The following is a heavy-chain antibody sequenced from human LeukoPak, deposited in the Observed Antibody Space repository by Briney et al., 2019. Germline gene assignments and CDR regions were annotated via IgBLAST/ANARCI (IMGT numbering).Heavy chain of an antibody. V-gene: IGHV4-34*01. Sequence: PSETLSLTCAVYGGSFSGYYWSWIRQPPGKGLEWIGEINHSGSTNYNPSLKSRVTISVDTSNYQFSLRLGSVTAADTAVYYCATVYCSRTSCLDYWGQGTLVTVSS. J-gene: IGHJ4*02. D-gene: IGHD2-2*01. CDR2: INHSGST. CDR1: GGSFSGYY. CDR3: ATVYCSRTSCLDY.